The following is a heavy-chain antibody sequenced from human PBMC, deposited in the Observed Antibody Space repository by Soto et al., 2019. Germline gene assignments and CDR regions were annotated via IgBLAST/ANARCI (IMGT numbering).Heavy chain of an antibody. CDR2: IYYRGST. J-gene: IGHJ6*04. Sequence: PSETRSLTCSVSGGSISSGGYYWSWIRQHPGKGLEWIGYIYYRGSTYYNPSLKSRVTISVDTSKNQFSLKLSSVTAADTAVYYCARGADTAMVYYYYGMDVWDKGRTVTDSP. CDR3: ARGADTAMVYYYYGMDV. V-gene: IGHV4-31*03. D-gene: IGHD5-18*01. CDR1: GGSISSGGYY.